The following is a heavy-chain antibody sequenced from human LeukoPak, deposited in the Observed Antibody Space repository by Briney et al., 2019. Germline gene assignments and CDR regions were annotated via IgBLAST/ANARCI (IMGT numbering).Heavy chain of an antibody. J-gene: IGHJ4*02. D-gene: IGHD4-17*01. V-gene: IGHV3-23*01. CDR3: AKGAQDFGDSTTDY. CDR2: INGSGGST. CDR1: GFTFSSYA. Sequence: GGSLRLSCAASGFTFSSYAMSWVRQAPGKGLEWVSAINGSGGSTYYADSVKGRFTISRDNSKNTVFLKMNSLSVGDTAVYYCAKGAQDFGDSTTDYWGQGTLVTVSS.